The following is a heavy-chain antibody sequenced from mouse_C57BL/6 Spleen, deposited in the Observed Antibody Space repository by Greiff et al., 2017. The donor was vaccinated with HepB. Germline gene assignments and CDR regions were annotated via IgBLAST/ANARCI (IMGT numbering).Heavy chain of an antibody. CDR2: INPNNGGT. V-gene: IGHV1-26*01. CDR3: ARERYYGSNVYYAMDY. CDR1: GYTFTDYY. J-gene: IGHJ4*01. Sequence: VQLQQSGPELVKPGASVKISCKASGYTFTDYYMNWVKQSHGKSLEWIGDINPNNGGTSYNQKFKGKATLTVDKSSSTAYMELRSLTSEDSAVYYCARERYYGSNVYYAMDYWGQGTSVTVSS. D-gene: IGHD1-1*01.